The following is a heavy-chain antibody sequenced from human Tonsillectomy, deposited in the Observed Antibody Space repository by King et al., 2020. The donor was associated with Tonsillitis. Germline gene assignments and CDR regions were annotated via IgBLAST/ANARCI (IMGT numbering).Heavy chain of an antibody. D-gene: IGHD2-15*01. CDR2: INPNGGGT. CDR3: ARDSSRGVDP. V-gene: IGHV1-2*02. CDR1: GYTFIGYY. Sequence: QLVQSGAEVKKPGASVKVSCKASGYTFIGYYMHWVRQAPGQGLEWLGWINPNGGGTNYAQIFQGRVTMTRDTSISTAYMELSRLRSGDTAVYYCARDSSRGVDPWGQGTLVTVSS. J-gene: IGHJ5*02.